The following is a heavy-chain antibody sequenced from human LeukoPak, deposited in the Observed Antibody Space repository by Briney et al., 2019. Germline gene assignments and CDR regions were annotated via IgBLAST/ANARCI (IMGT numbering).Heavy chain of an antibody. CDR1: GYTFTSYD. CDR2: MNGNTGNT. CDR3: ARGNSYGSPYGMDV. J-gene: IGHJ6*02. Sequence: ASVKVSSKASGYTFTSYDVNWVRQATGQGPEWMGWMNGNTGNTGYAQKFQGRVTMTRDTSISTAYMELSSLSSDDTAIYYCARGNSYGSPYGMDVWGQGTTVTVSS. V-gene: IGHV1-8*01. D-gene: IGHD5-18*01.